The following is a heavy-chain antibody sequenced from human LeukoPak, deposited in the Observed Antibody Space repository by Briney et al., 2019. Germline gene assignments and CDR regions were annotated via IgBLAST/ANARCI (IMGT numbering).Heavy chain of an antibody. J-gene: IGHJ5*02. CDR1: GGSISSYY. Sequence: SETLSLTCTISGGSISSYYWSWIRQPPGKGLEWIGYIYYSGSTNYNPSLKSRVTISVDTCKNQFSLKLSSVTAADTAVYYCARESYGRYNWFDPWGQGTLVTVSS. V-gene: IGHV4-59*01. CDR2: IYYSGST. CDR3: ARESYGRYNWFDP. D-gene: IGHD1-1*01.